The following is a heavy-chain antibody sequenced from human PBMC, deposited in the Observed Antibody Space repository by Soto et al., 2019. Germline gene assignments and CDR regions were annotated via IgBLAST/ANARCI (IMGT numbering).Heavy chain of an antibody. CDR1: GGPINSGGYY. V-gene: IGHV4-31*03. CDR3: ARFSPPGYYYMDV. J-gene: IGHJ6*03. Sequence: QVQLQESGPGLVKPSRTLSLTCTVSGGPINSGGYYWTWIRQPPGKGLEWIGYIHYSGRTFYNPSLESRVIISVDTSKNQFSLNLRSVTAADTAVYYCARFSPPGYYYMDVWGKGTSVTVAS. CDR2: IHYSGRT.